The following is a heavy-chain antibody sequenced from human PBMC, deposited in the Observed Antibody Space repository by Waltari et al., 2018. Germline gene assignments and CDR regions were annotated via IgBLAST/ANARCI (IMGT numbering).Heavy chain of an antibody. CDR2: INHSGNT. CDR3: ARGDITMIPGPLLN. D-gene: IGHD3-22*01. V-gene: IGHV4-34*01. J-gene: IGHJ4*02. CDR1: GESLSGYY. Sequence: QVQLQQWGAGLLKPSETLSLTCAVYGESLSGYYWSWIRQPPGKGLEWIGEINHSGNTNYNPSLKSRVTISVDTSRNQFSLKLSSVTAADTAVYYCARGDITMIPGPLLNWGQGTLVTVSS.